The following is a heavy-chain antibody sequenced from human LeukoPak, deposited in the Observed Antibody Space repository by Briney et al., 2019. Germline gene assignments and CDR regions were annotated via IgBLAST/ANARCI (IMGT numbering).Heavy chain of an antibody. Sequence: SETLSLTCTVSSDPISSSSYYWGWIRQPPEKGLERIGSVYHTGKTYYNPSLKNRVTISVETSKNHFSLRVRSVTAADTAIYYCARLHVYYYGWFDPWGQGILVTVSS. CDR3: ARLHVYYYGWFDP. V-gene: IGHV4-39*01. D-gene: IGHD3-10*01. J-gene: IGHJ5*02. CDR2: VYHTGKT. CDR1: SDPISSSSYY.